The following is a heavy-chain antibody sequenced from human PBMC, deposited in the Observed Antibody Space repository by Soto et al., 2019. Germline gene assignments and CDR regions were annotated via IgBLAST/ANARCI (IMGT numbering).Heavy chain of an antibody. V-gene: IGHV3-33*08. CDR2: IWYDGSNK. CDR3: AREGRVEVATIRVGAFDI. Sequence: GGSLRLSCVASGLTFSSAAMSWVRQAPGKGLEWVAVIWYDGSNKYYADSVKGRFTISRDNSKNTLYLQMNSLRAEDTAVYYCAREGRVEVATIRVGAFDIWGQGTMVTVSS. CDR1: GLTFSSAA. D-gene: IGHD5-12*01. J-gene: IGHJ3*02.